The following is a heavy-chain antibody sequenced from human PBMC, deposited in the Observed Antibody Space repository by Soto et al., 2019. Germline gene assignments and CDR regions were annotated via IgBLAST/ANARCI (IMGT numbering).Heavy chain of an antibody. CDR3: ARAIKRWEVNYYFDF. CDR2: IVVDSNTA. Sequence: QVVLLQSGAEVKEPGSSVRVSCQVSGSTFNNFAFSWVRQAPGHGPEWMGGIVVDSNTAEFSQRFQDRVTITADTSTDTLYMELGSLTFEDTAVYYCARAIKRWEVNYYFDFWGQGTLVTVSS. D-gene: IGHD1-26*01. V-gene: IGHV1-69*06. J-gene: IGHJ4*02. CDR1: GSTFNNFA.